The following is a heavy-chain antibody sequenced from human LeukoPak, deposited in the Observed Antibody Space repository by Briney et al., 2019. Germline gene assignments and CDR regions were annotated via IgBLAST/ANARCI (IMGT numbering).Heavy chain of an antibody. CDR3: ARSLAGIGPDY. V-gene: IGHV4-4*02. CDR1: GGSVNNNNW. Sequence: PSETLSLTCAVSGGSVNNNNWWIWVRQPPGKGLEWIGEIYHSGSTHYNPSLKNRVTISVDKSKNQFSLRLTSVTAADTAVYHCARSLAGIGPDYWGQGILVTVSS. D-gene: IGHD3-10*01. CDR2: IYHSGST. J-gene: IGHJ4*02.